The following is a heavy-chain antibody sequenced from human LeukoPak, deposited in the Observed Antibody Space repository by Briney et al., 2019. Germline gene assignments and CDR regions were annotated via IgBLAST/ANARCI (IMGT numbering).Heavy chain of an antibody. CDR2: ISYDGSNK. CDR1: GFTFSSYA. CDR3: ARGAEYYDFWSGYYTVSHPYFDY. D-gene: IGHD3-3*01. V-gene: IGHV3-30*04. J-gene: IGHJ4*02. Sequence: GRSLRLSCAASGFTFSSYAMHWVRQAPGKGLEWVAVISYDGSNKYYADSVKGRFTISRDNSKNTLYLQMNSLRAEDTAVYYCARGAEYYDFWSGYYTVSHPYFDYWGQGTLVTVSS.